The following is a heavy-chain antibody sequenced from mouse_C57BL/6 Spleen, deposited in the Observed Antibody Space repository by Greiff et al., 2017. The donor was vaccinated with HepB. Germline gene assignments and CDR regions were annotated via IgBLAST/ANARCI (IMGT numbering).Heavy chain of an antibody. D-gene: IGHD2-1*01. CDR2: ISSGGDYI. Sequence: EVKVVESGEGLVKPGGSLKLSCAASGFTFSSYAMSWVRQTPEKRLEWVAYISSGGDYIYYADTVKGRFTISRDNARNTLYLQMSSLKSEDTAMYYCTRDGGNYLLDYWGQGTTLTVSS. J-gene: IGHJ2*01. CDR3: TRDGGNYLLDY. CDR1: GFTFSSYA. V-gene: IGHV5-9-1*02.